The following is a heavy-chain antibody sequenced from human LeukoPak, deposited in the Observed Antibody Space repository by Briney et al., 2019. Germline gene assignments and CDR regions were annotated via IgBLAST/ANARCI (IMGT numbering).Heavy chain of an antibody. V-gene: IGHV4-39*07. Sequence: PSETLSLTCTVSGGSIRSYYWGWIRQPPGKGLEWIGSIYYSGSTYYNPSLKSRVTISVDTSKNQFSLKLSSVTAADTAVYYCARDYYDSSGGGAFDIWGQGTMVTVSS. D-gene: IGHD3-22*01. CDR3: ARDYYDSSGGGAFDI. CDR2: IYYSGST. CDR1: GGSIRSYY. J-gene: IGHJ3*02.